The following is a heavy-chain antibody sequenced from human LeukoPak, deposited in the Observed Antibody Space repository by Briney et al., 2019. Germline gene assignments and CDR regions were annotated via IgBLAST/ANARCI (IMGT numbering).Heavy chain of an antibody. D-gene: IGHD2-15*01. Sequence: TGGSLRLSCAASGFTFSSYAMSWVRQAPGKGLEWVSAISGSGGSTYYADSVKGRFTISRDNSKNTLYLQMNSLRAEDTAVYYCANDLEDCSGGSCYSPEYFRHWGQGTLVTVSS. J-gene: IGHJ1*01. CDR2: ISGSGGST. CDR1: GFTFSSYA. CDR3: ANDLEDCSGGSCYSPEYFRH. V-gene: IGHV3-23*01.